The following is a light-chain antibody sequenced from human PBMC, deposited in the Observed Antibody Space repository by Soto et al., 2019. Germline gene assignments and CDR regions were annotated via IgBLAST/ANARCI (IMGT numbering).Light chain of an antibody. CDR1: SSDVGGYNY. V-gene: IGLV2-14*01. CDR2: DVS. Sequence: QSVLTQPASVSGPPGQSITISCTGTSSDVGGYNYVSWYQQHPGKAPKLMIYDVSNRPSGVSNRFSGSKSGNTASLTISGLQAEDEADYYCSSYTSSSTLWVFGGGTKLTVL. J-gene: IGLJ3*02. CDR3: SSYTSSSTLWV.